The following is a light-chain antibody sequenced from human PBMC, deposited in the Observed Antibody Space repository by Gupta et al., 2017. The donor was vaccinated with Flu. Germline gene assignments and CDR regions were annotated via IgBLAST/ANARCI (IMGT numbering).Light chain of an antibody. J-gene: IGLJ2*01. V-gene: IGLV2-14*01. CDR3: SSYTSSRTLV. CDR1: RSDIGGYND. Sequence: TRSDIGGYNDVSWYQQHPGKAPKLMIYEVAKRPSGVSSRFSGSKSDNTASLTISGLQSEDEADYYCSSYTSSRTLVFGGGTKLTVL. CDR2: EVA.